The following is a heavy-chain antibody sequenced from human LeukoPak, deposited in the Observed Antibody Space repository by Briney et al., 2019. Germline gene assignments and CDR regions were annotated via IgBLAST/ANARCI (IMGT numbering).Heavy chain of an antibody. CDR2: INPTGGST. J-gene: IGHJ4*02. CDR1: GGTFSSYA. CDR3: ARGRVLEWLTH. D-gene: IGHD3-3*01. Sequence: ASVKVSCKASGGTFSSYAISWVRQAPGQGLEWMGLINPTGGSTGYAQKFQGRVTMTRDMSTSTDYMELSSLRSEDTAIYYCARGRVLEWLTHWGQGTLVTVSS. V-gene: IGHV1-46*01.